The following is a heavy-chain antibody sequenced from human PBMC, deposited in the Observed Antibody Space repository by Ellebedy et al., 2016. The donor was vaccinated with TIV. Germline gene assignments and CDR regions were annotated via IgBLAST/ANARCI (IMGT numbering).Heavy chain of an antibody. D-gene: IGHD6-6*01. Sequence: PGGSLRLSCAASGFTFSSYGMTWVRQAPGKGPEWVSSISSADSTYFADSVKGRFTISRDNSKNTVYLQMNSLRAEDTAVYYCARVRVAARSGYFDLWGRGTLVTVSS. V-gene: IGHV3-23*01. CDR2: ISSADST. CDR1: GFTFSSYG. J-gene: IGHJ2*01. CDR3: ARVRVAARSGYFDL.